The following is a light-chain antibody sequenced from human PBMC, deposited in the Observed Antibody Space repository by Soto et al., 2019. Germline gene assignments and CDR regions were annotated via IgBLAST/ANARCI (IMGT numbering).Light chain of an antibody. J-gene: IGLJ2*01. CDR3: SSYADSSNFVV. CDR1: SSDVGAYDY. Sequence: QSALTQPPSASGSPGQSVTISCTGTSSDVGAYDYVSWYQRHPGKAPKLMTYEVSKRPSGVPDRFSGSKSGNTASLTVSGFQAEDEADYYCSSYADSSNFVVFGGGTKVTVL. V-gene: IGLV2-8*01. CDR2: EVS.